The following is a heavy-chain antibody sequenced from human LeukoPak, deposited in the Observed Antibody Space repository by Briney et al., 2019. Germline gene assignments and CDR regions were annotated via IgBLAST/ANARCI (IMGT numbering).Heavy chain of an antibody. CDR2: INAGGGDT. Sequence: GGSLRLSCAASGFTFNDYTMTWVRQAPGKGLEWVSAINAGGGDTYYADSVKGRFTISRDNSKSTLYLQMNSLRAEDTAVYYCAGRGYINSYYTFWGQGTLVTVSS. V-gene: IGHV3-23*01. CDR1: GFTFNDYT. J-gene: IGHJ4*02. CDR3: AGRGYINSYYTF. D-gene: IGHD1-26*01.